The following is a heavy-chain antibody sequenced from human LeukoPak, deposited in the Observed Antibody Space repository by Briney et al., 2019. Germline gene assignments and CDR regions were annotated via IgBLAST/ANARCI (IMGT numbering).Heavy chain of an antibody. J-gene: IGHJ6*02. CDR1: GFTFNSYD. CDR3: ARDEIGPRDSSSSSRRIHHHENYYYYYGMDV. Sequence: PSGGSLRLSCAASGFTFNSYDMHWARQAPGKGLEWVSRIRGSGDGTYYTDSGKGRFTISRDNSKNTQYLQMNSLRAEDTAVYYCARDEIGPRDSSSSSRRIHHHENYYYYYGMDVWGQGTTVTVSS. V-gene: IGHV3-23*01. CDR2: IRGSGDGT. D-gene: IGHD6-6*01.